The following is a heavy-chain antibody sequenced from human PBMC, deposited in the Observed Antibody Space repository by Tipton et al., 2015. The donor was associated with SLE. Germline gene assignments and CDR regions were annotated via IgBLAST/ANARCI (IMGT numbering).Heavy chain of an antibody. CDR3: TRPSTEVPQYY. CDR2: IKQDGSEK. Sequence: GSLRLSCAASGFTFSAYWMSWVRQAPGKGLEWVANIKQDGSEKYYVDSVKGRFTISRDNARNSLYLQVDSLRVEDTAVYYCTRPSTEVPQYYWGQGTLVTVSS. D-gene: IGHD4-23*01. CDR1: GFTFSAYW. J-gene: IGHJ4*02. V-gene: IGHV3-7*01.